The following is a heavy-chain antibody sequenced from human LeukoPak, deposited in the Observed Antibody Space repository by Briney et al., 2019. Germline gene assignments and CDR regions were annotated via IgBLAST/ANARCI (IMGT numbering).Heavy chain of an antibody. Sequence: SETQSLTCTASGGSISSYYWSWIRQPPGKGLEWIGYIYTSGSTNYNPSLKSRVTRSVDTAKNQISLKLISVTAADTAVYYCARINDYSNYAGWFGPCGQGTLVTASS. CDR2: IYTSGST. CDR3: ARINDYSNYAGWFGP. CDR1: GGSISSYY. J-gene: IGHJ5*02. V-gene: IGHV4-4*09. D-gene: IGHD4-11*01.